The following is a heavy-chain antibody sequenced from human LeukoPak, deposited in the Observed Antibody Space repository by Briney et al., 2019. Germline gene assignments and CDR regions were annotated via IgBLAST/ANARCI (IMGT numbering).Heavy chain of an antibody. CDR2: ISSSSSYI. D-gene: IGHD4-17*01. V-gene: IGHV3-21*01. J-gene: IGHJ4*02. Sequence: PGGSLRLSRAASGFTFSSYSMNWVRQAPGKGLEWISSISSSSSYIYYAHSVKGRFTISRDNAKNSLYLQMNSLRAEDTAVYYCARRYGDYAPISLIDYWGQGTLVTVSS. CDR3: ARRYGDYAPISLIDY. CDR1: GFTFSSYS.